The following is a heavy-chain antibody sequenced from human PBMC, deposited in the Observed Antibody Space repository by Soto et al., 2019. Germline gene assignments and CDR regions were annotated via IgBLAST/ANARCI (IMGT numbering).Heavy chain of an antibody. CDR1: GFTFSNAW. CDR3: TTVGLIDWGDEDAFDI. V-gene: IGHV3-15*01. J-gene: IGHJ3*02. Sequence: GGSLRLSCAASGFTFSNAWMSWVRQAPGKGLEWVGRIKSKTDGGTTDYAAPVKGRFTISRDDSKNTLYLQMNSLKTEDTDVYYCTTVGLIDWGDEDAFDIWGQGTMVTGSS. D-gene: IGHD3-9*01. CDR2: IKSKTDGGTT.